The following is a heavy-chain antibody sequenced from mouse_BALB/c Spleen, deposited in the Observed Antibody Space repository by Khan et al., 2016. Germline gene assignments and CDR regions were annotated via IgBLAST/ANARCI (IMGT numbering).Heavy chain of an antibody. Sequence: QVQLKQSGPGLVQPSQSLSITCTVSGFSFTSYGVHWVRQSPGKGLEWLGVIWSGGSTNYNAAFMSRLSITTHNSTSHVFFKMNSLQADDTAIYYCAKNWDWYFDDWGAGTTVTVSS. CDR2: IWSGGST. D-gene: IGHD4-1*01. CDR3: AKNWDWYFDD. V-gene: IGHV2-5*01. J-gene: IGHJ1*01. CDR1: GFSFTSYG.